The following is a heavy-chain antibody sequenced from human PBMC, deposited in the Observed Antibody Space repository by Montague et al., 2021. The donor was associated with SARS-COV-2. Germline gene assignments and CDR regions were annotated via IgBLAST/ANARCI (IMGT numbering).Heavy chain of an antibody. J-gene: IGHJ4*02. CDR3: ATQAGGFTSGSLDY. Sequence: SETLSLTCAVYGGSFSGYYWSWIRQPPGKGLEWIGEINHGGSTXXXPSXXXRVTISVDTSKNQFSLKLSSVTAADTAIYYCATQAGGFTSGSLDYWGQGTLVTVSS. V-gene: IGHV4-34*01. CDR1: GGSFSGYY. D-gene: IGHD6-13*01. CDR2: INHGGST.